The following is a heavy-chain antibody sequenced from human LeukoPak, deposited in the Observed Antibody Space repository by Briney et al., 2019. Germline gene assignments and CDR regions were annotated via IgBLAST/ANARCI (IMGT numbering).Heavy chain of an antibody. J-gene: IGHJ4*02. Sequence: SETLSLTCTVSGGSISSYYWNWIRQPPGKGLEWIGYIYYSGSTNYNSSLKSRVTISVDTSKNQFSLNLTSVTAADTAVYYCARDRRSGYDYWGQGTLVTVSS. D-gene: IGHD3-22*01. CDR3: ARDRRSGYDY. CDR2: IYYSGST. V-gene: IGHV4-59*01. CDR1: GGSISSYY.